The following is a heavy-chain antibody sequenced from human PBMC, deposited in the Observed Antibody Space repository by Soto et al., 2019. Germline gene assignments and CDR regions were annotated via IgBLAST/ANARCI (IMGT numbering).Heavy chain of an antibody. Sequence: GASVKVSCKASGYTFTSYAMHWVRQAPGQRLEWMGWINAGNGNTKYSQKFQGRVTITRDTSASTAYMELSSPRSEDTAVYYCATSHEYGVTTLFDYWGQGTLVTVSS. V-gene: IGHV1-3*01. CDR2: INAGNGNT. D-gene: IGHD4-17*01. CDR3: ATSHEYGVTTLFDY. J-gene: IGHJ4*02. CDR1: GYTFTSYA.